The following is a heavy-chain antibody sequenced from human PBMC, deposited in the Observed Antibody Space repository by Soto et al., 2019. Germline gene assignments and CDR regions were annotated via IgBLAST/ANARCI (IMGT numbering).Heavy chain of an antibody. Sequence: PSETLSLNCRVSGGSINSDDHYWTWIRQTPGKGLEWIGSIYYSGTTNYHPSLKSLITVSIDTSNNQLSLNLTSVTAADTALYYCARQRRGGYWFAPWGQGTPVTVYS. CDR3: ARQRRGGYWFAP. CDR2: IYYSGTT. V-gene: IGHV4-30-4*01. J-gene: IGHJ5*02. CDR1: GGSINSDDHY.